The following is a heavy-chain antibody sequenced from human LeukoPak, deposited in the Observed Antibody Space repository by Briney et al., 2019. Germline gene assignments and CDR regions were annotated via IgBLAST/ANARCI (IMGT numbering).Heavy chain of an antibody. D-gene: IGHD3-9*01. CDR3: ARGQFDWLRFDP. V-gene: IGHV4-59*01. CDR1: GGSISSYY. CDR2: IYYSGST. J-gene: IGHJ5*02. Sequence: PSETLSLTCTVSGGSISSYYWSWIRQPPGKGLEWIGYIYYSGSTNYNPSLKSRVTISVDTSKNQFSLKLSSVTAADTAVYYCARGQFDWLRFDPWGQGTLVTVSS.